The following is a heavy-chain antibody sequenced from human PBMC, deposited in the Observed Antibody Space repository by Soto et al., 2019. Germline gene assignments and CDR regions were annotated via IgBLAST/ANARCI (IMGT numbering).Heavy chain of an antibody. J-gene: IGHJ4*02. CDR2: INPNSGGT. D-gene: IGHD7-27*01. V-gene: IGHV1-2*04. CDR3: ARVLGRTFDY. CDR1: GYTFTGYY. Sequence: QVQLVQSGAEVKKPGASVKVSCKASGYTFTGYYLHSVRQAPGQGLEWMGWINPNSGGTNYAQQLQGWVTMTRDTSISTAYMEVSRLRSDDTAVYYCARVLGRTFDYRGRGTLVTVAT.